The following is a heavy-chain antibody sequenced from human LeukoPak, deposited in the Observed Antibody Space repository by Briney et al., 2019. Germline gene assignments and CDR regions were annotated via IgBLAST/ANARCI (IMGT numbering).Heavy chain of an antibody. D-gene: IGHD2-2*01. Sequence: PLQTLSLTCTVSGGSISSGGYYWSWIRQPPGKGLEWIGYIYHSGSTYYNPSLKSRVTISVDRSKNQFSLKLSSVTAADTAVYYCARGVESPYCSSTSCYLDWFDPWGQGTLVTVSS. V-gene: IGHV4-30-2*01. CDR2: IYHSGST. CDR1: GGSISSGGYY. CDR3: ARGVESPYCSSTSCYLDWFDP. J-gene: IGHJ5*02.